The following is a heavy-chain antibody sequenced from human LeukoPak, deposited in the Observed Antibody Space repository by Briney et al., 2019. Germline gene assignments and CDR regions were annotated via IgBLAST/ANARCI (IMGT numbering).Heavy chain of an antibody. J-gene: IGHJ4*02. V-gene: IGHV3-53*01. CDR2: IYTGGTI. CDR3: ALLWYGELPQVDY. CDR1: GFSANNNY. D-gene: IGHD3-10*01. Sequence: GGSLRLSCAASGFSANNNYMTWVRQAPGKGLEWVSLIYTGGTIYYADSVKGRFTISRDNSKNTLYLQMNSLTAEDTAVYYCALLWYGELPQVDYWGQGTLVTVSS.